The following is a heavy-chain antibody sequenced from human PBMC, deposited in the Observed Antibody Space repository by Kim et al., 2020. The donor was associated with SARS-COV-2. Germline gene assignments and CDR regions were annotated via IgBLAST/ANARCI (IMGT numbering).Heavy chain of an antibody. Sequence: SETLSLTCTVSGGSISSYYWSWIRQPPGKGLEWIGYIYYSGSTNYNPSLKSRVTISVDTSKNQFSLKLSSVTAADTAVYYCARYEYIGGTFDPWGQGTLVTVSS. CDR3: ARYEYIGGTFDP. D-gene: IGHD3-16*01. CDR2: IYYSGST. CDR1: GGSISSYY. J-gene: IGHJ5*02. V-gene: IGHV4-59*08.